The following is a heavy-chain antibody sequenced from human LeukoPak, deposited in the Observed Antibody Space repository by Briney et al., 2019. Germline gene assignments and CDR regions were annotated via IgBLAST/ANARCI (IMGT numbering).Heavy chain of an antibody. CDR2: ISGSGGST. J-gene: IGHJ4*02. CDR3: ANRVLVGAPTDY. Sequence: GGSLRLSCAASGFTFDDYAMHWVRQAPGKGLEWVSAISGSGGSTYYADSVKGRFTISRDNSKNTLYLQMNSLRAEDTAVYYCANRVLVGAPTDYWGQGTLVTVSS. D-gene: IGHD1-26*01. CDR1: GFTFDDYA. V-gene: IGHV3-23*01.